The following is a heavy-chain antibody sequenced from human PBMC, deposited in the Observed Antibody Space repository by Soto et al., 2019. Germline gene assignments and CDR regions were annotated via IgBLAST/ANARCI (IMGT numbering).Heavy chain of an antibody. Sequence: GGSLRLSCAASGFTFSNHWMHWVRQAPGKGLEWVSRINSDGSTTTYADSVKGRFTIFRHNAKNTLYLQLNSLRAEDTALYYCARGYSSGPDYWGQGILVTVSS. CDR3: ARGYSSGPDY. CDR2: INSDGSTT. D-gene: IGHD6-19*01. J-gene: IGHJ4*02. V-gene: IGHV3-74*01. CDR1: GFTFSNHW.